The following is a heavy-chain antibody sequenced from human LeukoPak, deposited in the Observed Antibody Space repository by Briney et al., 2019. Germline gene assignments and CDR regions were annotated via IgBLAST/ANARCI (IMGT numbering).Heavy chain of an antibody. J-gene: IGHJ6*02. CDR1: GGSVSSSSYY. Sequence: PSETLSLTCTVSGGSVSSSSYYWGWIRQPPGKGLEWIGSIYYSGSTYYNPSLKSRVTISVDTSKNQFSLKLSSVTAADTAVYYCALGSGWTYYYYGMDVWGQGTTVTVSS. CDR2: IYYSGST. D-gene: IGHD6-19*01. CDR3: ALGSGWTYYYYGMDV. V-gene: IGHV4-39*07.